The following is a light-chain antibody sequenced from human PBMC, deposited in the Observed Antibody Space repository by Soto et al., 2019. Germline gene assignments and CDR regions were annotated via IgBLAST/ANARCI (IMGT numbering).Light chain of an antibody. J-gene: IGLJ2*01. CDR2: EVS. CDR3: SSFSSITREV. CDR1: SSDVGTYNF. Sequence: QSALTQPPSASGSPGQSVTISCTGTSSDVGTYNFVSWYQQHPGKAPKLIISEVSKRPSGVPDRFSGSKSGNTASLTVSGLQAEDEADYYCSSFSSITREVFGGGTKVTVL. V-gene: IGLV2-8*01.